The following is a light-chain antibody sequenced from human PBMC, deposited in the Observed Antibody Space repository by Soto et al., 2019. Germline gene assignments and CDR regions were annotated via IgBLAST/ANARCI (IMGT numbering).Light chain of an antibody. Sequence: DMHLTQSPSFLSASVGDIVTMTCRPSQAVPSSMAWYQQRPGKAPDLLIYAASTLESGVPSRFSGSGSGTEFNLTISNLQPEDFVTYYCQQYNSYATFGQGTKVDIK. CDR1: QAVPSS. J-gene: IGKJ1*01. CDR3: QQYNSYAT. CDR2: AAS. V-gene: IGKV1-9*01.